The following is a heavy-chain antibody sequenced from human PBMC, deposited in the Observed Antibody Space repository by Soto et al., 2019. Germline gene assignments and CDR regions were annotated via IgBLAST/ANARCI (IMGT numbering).Heavy chain of an antibody. J-gene: IGHJ4*02. V-gene: IGHV3-11*01. CDR1: DFPFGDNT. CDR3: ARGVAFDY. Sequence: QVQLVGSGGGLVNPGGSLELSCQAPDFPFGDNTMSWFRQPPGKGLEWVSYISSSGSTIYYADSVKGRFTISRDNAKNSLFLQMNSLRAEDTAVYYCARGVAFDYWGQGTLVTVSS. CDR2: ISSSGSTI.